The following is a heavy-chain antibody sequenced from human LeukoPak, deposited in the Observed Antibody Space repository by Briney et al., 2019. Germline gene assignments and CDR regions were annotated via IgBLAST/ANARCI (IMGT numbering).Heavy chain of an antibody. CDR1: VFSSSIYG. D-gene: IGHD4-23*01. V-gene: IGHV3-30*02. CDR3: AKVAGNIYYFDY. Sequence: PVGSLRLSCAASVFSSSIYGMQWVRQAPDKGWEWVTYISYKGGKIHYSHTVKGRFTISRDNSKNTLYLQMNSLRAEDTAVYYCAKVAGNIYYFDYWGQGALVTVSS. CDR2: ISYKGGKI. J-gene: IGHJ4*02.